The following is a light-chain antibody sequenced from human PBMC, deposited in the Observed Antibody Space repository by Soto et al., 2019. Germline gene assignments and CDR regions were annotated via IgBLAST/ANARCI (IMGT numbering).Light chain of an antibody. CDR2: RNN. CDR1: SSNIGSNY. CDR3: EAWDDSSWV. Sequence: QSVLTQPPSASGTPGQRVTISCSGSSSNIGSNYVYWYQQLPGTAPKLLIYRNNQRPSGVPDRFSGSKSGTSASLAISGLRSEDEADYYCEAWDDSSWVFGGGTKLTVL. V-gene: IGLV1-47*01. J-gene: IGLJ3*02.